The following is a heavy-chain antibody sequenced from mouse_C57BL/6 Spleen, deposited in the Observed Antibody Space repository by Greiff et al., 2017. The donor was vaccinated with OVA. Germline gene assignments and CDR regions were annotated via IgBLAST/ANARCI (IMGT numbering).Heavy chain of an antibody. D-gene: IGHD3-2*02. J-gene: IGHJ3*01. CDR1: GFSFNTYA. CDR3: VRDSSGPFAY. Sequence: VKLVESGGGLVQPKGSLKLSCAASGFSFNTYAMNWVRQAPGKGLEWVARIRSKSNNYATYYADSVKDRFTISRDDSESMLYLQMNNLKTEDTAMYYCVRDSSGPFAYWGQGTLVTVSA. CDR2: IRSKSNNYAT. V-gene: IGHV10-1*01.